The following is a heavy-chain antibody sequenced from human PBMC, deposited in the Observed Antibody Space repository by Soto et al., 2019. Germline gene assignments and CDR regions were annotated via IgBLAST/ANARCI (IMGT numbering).Heavy chain of an antibody. CDR3: ASHSGWNYYYGMDV. CDR2: IIPIFGTA. D-gene: IGHD3-22*01. Sequence: QVQLVQSGAEVKKPGSSVKVSCKASGGTFSSYAISWVRQAPGQGLEWMGGIIPIFGTANYAQKFQGRVTVXAXEXXSTAYMELGSLRSEDTAVYYCASHSGWNYYYGMDVWGQGTTVTVSS. CDR1: GGTFSSYA. J-gene: IGHJ6*02. V-gene: IGHV1-69*12.